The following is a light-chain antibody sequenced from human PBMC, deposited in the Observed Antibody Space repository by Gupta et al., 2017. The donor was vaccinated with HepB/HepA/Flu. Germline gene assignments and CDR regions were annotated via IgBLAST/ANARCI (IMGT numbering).Light chain of an antibody. CDR3: QQYEKLPGS. CDR1: QDISNY. CDR2: DAS. J-gene: IGKJ2*04. V-gene: IGKV1-33*01. Sequence: LQMTQSPSSLSASVGDRVNITCQASQDISNYLNWFQQKPGKAPKLLIYDASNLETGEPARFSGSGCGTDCTLSISSLQPEDIENYDCQQYEKLPGSFGQGTKLEIK.